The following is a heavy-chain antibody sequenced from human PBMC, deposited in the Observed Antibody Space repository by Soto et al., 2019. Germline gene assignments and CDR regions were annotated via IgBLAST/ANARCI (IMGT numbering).Heavy chain of an antibody. Sequence: QVQLVQSGAEVKKPRASVKVSCKASGYTFTSYGISWVRQAPGQGLEWMGWISAYNGNTNYAQKLQSRVTMTTDTSTSTAYMELRSLRSHDTAVYYCASDLYIWGSYRHLDYWGQGTLVTVSS. CDR3: ASDLYIWGSYRHLDY. J-gene: IGHJ4*02. CDR1: GYTFTSYG. D-gene: IGHD3-16*02. CDR2: ISAYNGNT. V-gene: IGHV1-18*01.